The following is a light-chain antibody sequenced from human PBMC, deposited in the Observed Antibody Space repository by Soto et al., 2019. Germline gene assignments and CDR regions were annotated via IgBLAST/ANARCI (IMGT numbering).Light chain of an antibody. Sequence: EVVMTQSPGSLSLSAGQRATLSCRASQSISSDKLAWYQQNPGQAPRLLIYGASSRATGIPARFSGSGSGTEFTLTISSLQSEDFAVYYCQQYNNWPRTFGQGTKVDI. CDR1: QSISSD. J-gene: IGKJ1*01. CDR3: QQYNNWPRT. CDR2: GAS. V-gene: IGKV3-15*01.